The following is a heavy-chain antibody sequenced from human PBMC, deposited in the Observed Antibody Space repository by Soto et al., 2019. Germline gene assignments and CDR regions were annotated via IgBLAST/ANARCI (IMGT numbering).Heavy chain of an antibody. D-gene: IGHD2-21*01. CDR2: INANSGAA. CDR1: GYTFADHY. J-gene: IGHJ3*02. Sequence: QVQLVQSGAEVKKPGASVKVSCKASGYTFADHYMHLVRQAPGQALEFMGCINANSGAASYAQRFQGRATITRDTSVSTVYMDLSRLTSDDTAIYYCAREVGGDRKAFDIWGQGTMVTVSS. CDR3: AREVGGDRKAFDI. V-gene: IGHV1-2*02.